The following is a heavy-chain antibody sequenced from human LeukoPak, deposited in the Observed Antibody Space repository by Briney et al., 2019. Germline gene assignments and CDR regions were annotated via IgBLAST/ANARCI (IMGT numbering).Heavy chain of an antibody. V-gene: IGHV4-4*07. J-gene: IGHJ4*02. CDR3: ARGGSYYAANTYYFDY. Sequence: PSETLSLTCTVAGGSVTTYYWGWLRQPAGKGLEWIGRIYPSGNTNYSPSLKSRVTMSVDTSKNQFSLKLSSVTAADTAVYYCARGGSYYAANTYYFDYWGQGTLVTVSS. D-gene: IGHD1-26*01. CDR1: GGSVTTYY. CDR2: IYPSGNT.